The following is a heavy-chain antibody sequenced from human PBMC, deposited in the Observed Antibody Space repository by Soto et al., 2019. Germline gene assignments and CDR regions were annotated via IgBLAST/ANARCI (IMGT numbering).Heavy chain of an antibody. Sequence: PEDLSLTCSVAGGYISSSSYYWDWIRQPPGKGLEWIGSIYYSGSTYYNPSLKSRVTISVDTSKNTVYLHMNSLTAEDTAVYYCVRTSLVVAVATREDFWGQGTLVTVSS. CDR3: VRTSLVVAVATREDF. CDR2: IYYSGST. V-gene: IGHV4-39*01. J-gene: IGHJ4*02. D-gene: IGHD2-15*01. CDR1: GGYISSSSYY.